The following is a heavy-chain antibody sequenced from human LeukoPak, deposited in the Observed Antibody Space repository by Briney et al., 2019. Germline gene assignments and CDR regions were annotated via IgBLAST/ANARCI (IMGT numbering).Heavy chain of an antibody. D-gene: IGHD3-22*01. CDR2: ISSSSSYI. J-gene: IGHJ4*02. CDR1: GFTFSSYG. CDR3: ARGRRTYYYDSSGYPFDY. V-gene: IGHV3-21*01. Sequence: GGSLRLSCAVSGFTFSSYGMSWVRRAPGKGLEWVSSISSSSSYIYYADSVKGRFTISRDNAKNSLYLQMNSLRAEDTAVYYCARGRRTYYYDSSGYPFDYWGQGTLVTVSS.